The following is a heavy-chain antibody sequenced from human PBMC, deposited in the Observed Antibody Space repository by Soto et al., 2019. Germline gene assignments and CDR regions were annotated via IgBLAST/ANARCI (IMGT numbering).Heavy chain of an antibody. V-gene: IGHV1-24*01. Sequence: ASVKVSCKASGGGNLRDYRTTWVRRAPGQGLEWMGGIIPKDGETNYAQNFQGRVTMTEDTSTDTAYMELSSLRSEDTAVYYCATGPPHNYYYYGMDVWGQGTTVTVSS. J-gene: IGHJ6*02. CDR3: ATGPPHNYYYYGMDV. CDR1: GGGNLRDYR. CDR2: IIPKDGET.